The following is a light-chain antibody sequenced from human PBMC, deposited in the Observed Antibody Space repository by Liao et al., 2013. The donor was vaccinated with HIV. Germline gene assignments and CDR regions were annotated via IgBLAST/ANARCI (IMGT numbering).Light chain of an antibody. J-gene: IGLJ1*01. CDR3: LSADSSGSYV. Sequence: SYVLTQSPSVSVAPGQTAKITCRGNNIGRRSVHWYQQKPGQAPVLLIYKDSERPSGIPERFSGSSSGTIVTLTISGVQAEDEADYYCLSADSSGSYVFGTGTKVTVL. V-gene: IGLV3-25*03. CDR2: KDS. CDR1: IGRRS.